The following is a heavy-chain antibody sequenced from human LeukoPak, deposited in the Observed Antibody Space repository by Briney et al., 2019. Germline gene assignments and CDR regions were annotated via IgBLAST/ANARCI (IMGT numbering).Heavy chain of an antibody. D-gene: IGHD2-21*02. CDR1: GGTFSSYA. Sequence: ASVKVSCKASGGTFSSYAISWVRQAPGQGLEWMERIIPILGIANYAQKFQGRVTITADKSTSTAYMELSSLRSEDTAVYYCARAGYCGGDCFYYFDYWGQGTLVTVSS. V-gene: IGHV1-69*04. J-gene: IGHJ4*02. CDR3: ARAGYCGGDCFYYFDY. CDR2: IIPILGIA.